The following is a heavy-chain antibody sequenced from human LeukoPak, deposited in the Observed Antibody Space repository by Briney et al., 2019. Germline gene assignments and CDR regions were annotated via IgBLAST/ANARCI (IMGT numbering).Heavy chain of an antibody. D-gene: IGHD1-1*01. CDR1: GGSISSSSYY. CDR3: ERGPQH. J-gene: IGHJ1*01. Sequence: SETLSLTCTVSGGSISSSSYYWGWIRQPPGEGLEWIGSIYYRGSTYYNPSLKSRVTISVDTSKNQFSLKLSSVTAADTAVYYLERGPQHWGQGTLVTDSS. CDR2: IYYRGST. V-gene: IGHV4-39*07.